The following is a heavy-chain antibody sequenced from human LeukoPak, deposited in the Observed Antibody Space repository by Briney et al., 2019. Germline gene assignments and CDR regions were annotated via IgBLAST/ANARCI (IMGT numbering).Heavy chain of an antibody. J-gene: IGHJ6*03. Sequence: ASVKVSCKASGYTFTSYGISWVRQAPGQGLEWMGWISAYNGNTNYAQKLQGRVTMTTDTSTSTAYMELRSLRSGDTAVYYCARVRVIAAAGTYYYYMDVWGKGTTVTVSS. D-gene: IGHD6-13*01. CDR1: GYTFTSYG. V-gene: IGHV1-18*01. CDR2: ISAYNGNT. CDR3: ARVRVIAAAGTYYYYMDV.